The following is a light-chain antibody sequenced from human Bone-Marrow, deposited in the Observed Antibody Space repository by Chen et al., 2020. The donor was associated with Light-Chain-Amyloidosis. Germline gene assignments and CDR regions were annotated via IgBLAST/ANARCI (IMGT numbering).Light chain of an antibody. V-gene: IGLV3-21*02. Sequence: SYVLTQPSSVSEAPGQTATIACGGNNIGSTSVHWYQQTPGQAPLLVVYDDSDRPSGIPERLSGSSSGNTATLTISRVEAGDEADYYCQVWDRSSDRPVFGGGTKLTVL. J-gene: IGLJ3*02. CDR1: NIGSTS. CDR2: DDS. CDR3: QVWDRSSDRPV.